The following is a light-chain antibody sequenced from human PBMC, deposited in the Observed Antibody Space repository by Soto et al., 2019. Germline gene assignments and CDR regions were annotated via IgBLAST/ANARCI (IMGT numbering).Light chain of an antibody. V-gene: IGKV3-11*01. CDR2: DAS. CDR3: QQRSDWPPIT. CDR1: QSVGDY. Sequence: SPATLSLSPGERATLSCRASQSVGDYLAWYQQKPGRAPGLLIYDASNSAAGVRYGFRGSGSGTDFTLTISSVEPQDSGVYYCQQRSDWPPITFGHGTRLEIK. J-gene: IGKJ5*01.